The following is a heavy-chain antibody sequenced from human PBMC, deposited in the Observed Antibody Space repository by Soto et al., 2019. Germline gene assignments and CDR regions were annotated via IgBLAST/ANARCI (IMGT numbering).Heavy chain of an antibody. V-gene: IGHV1-46*01. CDR1: GGTFSSYA. CDR2: INPNGGST. J-gene: IGHJ5*02. Sequence: ASVKVSCKASGGTFSSYAISWVLQAPGQGLEWMGIINPNGGSTRYAQKFQGRVTFTIDTPASTVYMVLRSLRSDDTAFYYCARSSGGVFGIIIEGSNWCGPWGQGTMVTVAS. CDR3: ARSSGGVFGIIIEGSNWCGP. D-gene: IGHD1-26*01.